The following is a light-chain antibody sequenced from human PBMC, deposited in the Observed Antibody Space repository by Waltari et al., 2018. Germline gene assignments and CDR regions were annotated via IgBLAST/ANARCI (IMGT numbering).Light chain of an antibody. Sequence: LVLTQSPSASASLGASVKLTCSLPGEYSAYAIAWHQQQPLKGPRYLMTVNSDGSHKKGDGLSERFSGSSPDLDRYLIISRLQSDDEAGYFCQTWGTGIQVFGSGTKLTVL. CDR3: QTWGTGIQV. J-gene: IGLJ3*02. CDR2: VNSDGSH. V-gene: IGLV4-69*01. CDR1: GEYSAYA.